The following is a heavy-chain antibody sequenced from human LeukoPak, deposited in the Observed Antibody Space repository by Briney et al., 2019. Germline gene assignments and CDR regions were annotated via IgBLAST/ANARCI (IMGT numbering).Heavy chain of an antibody. J-gene: IGHJ6*02. D-gene: IGHD3-10*01. CDR2: ISYDGSNK. Sequence: GGSLRLSCAASGFTFSSYAMHWVRQAPGKGLEWAAVISYDGSNKYYADSVKGRFTISRDNSKNTLYLQMNSLRAEDTAVYYCARAAWGSGTLHAGMDVWGQGTTVTVSS. V-gene: IGHV3-30-3*01. CDR1: GFTFSSYA. CDR3: ARAAWGSGTLHAGMDV.